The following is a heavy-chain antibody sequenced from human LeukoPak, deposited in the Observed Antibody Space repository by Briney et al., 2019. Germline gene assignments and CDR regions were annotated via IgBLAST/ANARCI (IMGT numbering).Heavy chain of an antibody. D-gene: IGHD5-18*01. CDR1: GGSISSYY. V-gene: IGHV4-59*12. CDR3: ARELRQLWGRGVIVY. CDR2: IYYSGTT. Sequence: SETLSLTCTVSGGSISSYYWSWIRQPPGKGLEWIGYIYYSGTTNYNPSLKSRVTISVDTSKNQFSLKLSSVTAADTAVYYCARELRQLWGRGVIVYWGRGPRVPLST. J-gene: IGHJ4*02.